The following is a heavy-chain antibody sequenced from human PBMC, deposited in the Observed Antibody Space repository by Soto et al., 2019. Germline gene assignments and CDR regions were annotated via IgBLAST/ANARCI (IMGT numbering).Heavy chain of an antibody. D-gene: IGHD3-3*01. CDR3: ARGDTIFGVVIQNYYYGMDV. V-gene: IGHV1-2*02. J-gene: IGHJ6*02. Sequence: VASVKVSCKASGYTFTGYYMHWVRQAPGQGLEWMGWINPNSGGTNYAQKFQGRVTMTRDTSISTAYMELSRLRSDDTAVYYCARGDTIFGVVIQNYYYGMDVWGQGTTVTVSS. CDR2: INPNSGGT. CDR1: GYTFTGYY.